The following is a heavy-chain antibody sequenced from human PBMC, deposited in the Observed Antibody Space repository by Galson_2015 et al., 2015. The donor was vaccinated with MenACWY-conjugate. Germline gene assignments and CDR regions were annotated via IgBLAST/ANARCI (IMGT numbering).Heavy chain of an antibody. J-gene: IGHJ6*03. CDR3: ARGRDDSATFTHSFYVDV. D-gene: IGHD3-22*01. CDR1: GYTFTSYY. CDR2: INPSGGST. Sequence: SVKVSCKASGYTFTSYYMHWVRQAPGQGLEWMGIINPSGGSTSYAQKFQGRVTMTRDTSTSTVYMELSSLRSEDTAVYYCARGRDDSATFTHSFYVDVWGKGTTVTVSS. V-gene: IGHV1-46*01.